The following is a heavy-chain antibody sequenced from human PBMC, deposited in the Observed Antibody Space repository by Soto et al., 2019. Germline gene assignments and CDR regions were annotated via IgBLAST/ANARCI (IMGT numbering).Heavy chain of an antibody. J-gene: IGHJ6*02. Sequence: GPSVKVSCKTSGYIFTSYSIHWVRQAPGQRLEWMGWINAGNGVTIYSQKFQGRLTITRDTSANTAYMELTSLRSGDTAVYYCARSAAYMDVWGQGTTVTVSS. CDR2: INAGNGVT. CDR1: GYIFTSYS. V-gene: IGHV1-3*01. CDR3: ARSAAYMDV. D-gene: IGHD6-13*01.